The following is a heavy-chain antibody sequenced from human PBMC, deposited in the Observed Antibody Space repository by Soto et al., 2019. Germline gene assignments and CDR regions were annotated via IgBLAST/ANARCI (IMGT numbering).Heavy chain of an antibody. CDR3: ANPGIKQWLVPWFDP. CDR2: ISGSGGST. V-gene: IGHV3-23*01. D-gene: IGHD6-19*01. Sequence: PWGSLRLSCAASGFTFSSYAMSWVRQAPGKGLEWVSAISGSGGSTYYADSVKGRFTISRDNSKNTLYLQMNSLRAEDTAVYYCANPGIKQWLVPWFDPWGQGTLVTVSS. J-gene: IGHJ5*02. CDR1: GFTFSSYA.